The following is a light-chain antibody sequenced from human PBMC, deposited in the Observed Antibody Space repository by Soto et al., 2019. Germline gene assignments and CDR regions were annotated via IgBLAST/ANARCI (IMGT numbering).Light chain of an antibody. CDR3: QSYVSSLSYV. CDR2: GNS. CDR1: SSNIGEGYD. J-gene: IGLJ1*01. V-gene: IGLV1-40*01. Sequence: QSVLTQPPSVSGAPGQRITISCTGSSSNIGEGYDVHWYQQLPGTAPKLLIYGNSNRPSGVPDRFSGSKSGTAASLAITGLEAEDEDDYYCQSYVSSLSYVFGTGTKLTVL.